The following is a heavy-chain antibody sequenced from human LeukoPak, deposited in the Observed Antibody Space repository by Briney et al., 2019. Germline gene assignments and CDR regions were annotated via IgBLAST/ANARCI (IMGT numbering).Heavy chain of an antibody. Sequence: SETLSLTCAVYDGSFSGYYWSWIRQPPGKGLEWIGEINHSGSTNYNPSLKSRVTFSVDTSKNQFSLKLISVTAADTAVYYCARVKGVVTAILDYWGQGTLVTVSS. CDR1: DGSFSGYY. J-gene: IGHJ4*02. CDR3: ARVKGVVTAILDY. D-gene: IGHD2-21*02. CDR2: INHSGST. V-gene: IGHV4-34*01.